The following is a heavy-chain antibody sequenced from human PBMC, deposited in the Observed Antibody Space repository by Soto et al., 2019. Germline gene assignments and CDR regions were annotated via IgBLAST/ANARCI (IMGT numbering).Heavy chain of an antibody. D-gene: IGHD3-22*01. Sequence: SVKVSCKASGGTFSSYAISWVRQAPGQGLEWMGGIIPIFGTANYAQKFQGRVTITADESTSTAYMELSSLRSEDTAVYYCARDRPSYYDSSGYYYWGQGTLVTVSS. CDR3: ARDRPSYYDSSGYYY. V-gene: IGHV1-69*13. CDR2: IIPIFGTA. CDR1: GGTFSSYA. J-gene: IGHJ4*02.